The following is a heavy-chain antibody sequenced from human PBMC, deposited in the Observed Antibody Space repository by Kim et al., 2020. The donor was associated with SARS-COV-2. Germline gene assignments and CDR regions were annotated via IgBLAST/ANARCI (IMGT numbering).Heavy chain of an antibody. J-gene: IGHJ3*02. D-gene: IGHD1-1*01. CDR3: ASMVQGMNAFDI. V-gene: IGHV1-2*02. Sequence: NYAQKFQGRVTMTRDTSISTAYMELSRLRSDDTAVYYCASMVQGMNAFDIWGQGTMVTVSS.